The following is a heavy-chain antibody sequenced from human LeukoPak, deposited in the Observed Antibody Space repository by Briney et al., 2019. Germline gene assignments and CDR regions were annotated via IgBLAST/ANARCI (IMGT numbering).Heavy chain of an antibody. V-gene: IGHV3-7*01. Sequence: PGGPLRLSCEGSGFTFSNYWMGWVRQAPGKGLQWVANIKTDGSEKYYVDSVKGRFTISRDNAKNSLYLQMNNLRAEDTALYYCAKDREANAIFGVTIISYFDYWGQGTLVTVSS. J-gene: IGHJ4*02. CDR1: GFTFSNYW. CDR2: IKTDGSEK. D-gene: IGHD3-3*01. CDR3: AKDREANAIFGVTIISYFDY.